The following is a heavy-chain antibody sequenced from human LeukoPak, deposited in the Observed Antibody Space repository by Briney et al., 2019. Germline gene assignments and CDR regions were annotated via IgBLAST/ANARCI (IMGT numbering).Heavy chain of an antibody. J-gene: IGHJ4*02. CDR2: INHSGST. D-gene: IGHD3-9*01. CDR3: ARGPATYYDILTGYAHGGGHDY. Sequence: PSETRSLTCAVYGGSFSGYYWSWIRQPPGKGLEWIGEINHSGSTNYNPSLKSRVTISVDTSKNQFSLKLSSVTAADTAVYYCARGPATYYDILTGYAHGGGHDYWGQGTLVTVSS. V-gene: IGHV4-34*01. CDR1: GGSFSGYY.